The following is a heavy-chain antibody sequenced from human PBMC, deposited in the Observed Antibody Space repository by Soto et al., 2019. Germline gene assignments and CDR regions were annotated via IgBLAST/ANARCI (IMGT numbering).Heavy chain of an antibody. Sequence: QVQLVESGGGVVQPGRSLRLSCAASGFPFTSYGMHWVREGPDKGLEWVAIISYDGSDKYYADSVKGRFTISRDNSKNTLYLHMNSLRPEDTALYYCVGGHYYFDYRGQGTLVIVSS. J-gene: IGHJ4*02. CDR3: VGGHYYFDY. CDR2: ISYDGSDK. V-gene: IGHV3-30*03. CDR1: GFPFTSYG. D-gene: IGHD3-10*01.